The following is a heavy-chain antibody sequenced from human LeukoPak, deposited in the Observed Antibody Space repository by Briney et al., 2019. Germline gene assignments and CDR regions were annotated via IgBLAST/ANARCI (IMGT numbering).Heavy chain of an antibody. CDR3: ARNKLPLGAFDL. J-gene: IGHJ3*01. CDR1: GGTFSSYA. D-gene: IGHD1-7*01. CDR2: IIPIFGTA. V-gene: IGHV1-69*05. Sequence: ASVKVSCKASGGTFSSYAISWVRQAPGQGLEWMGRIIPIFGTANYAQNFQGRVTITTDESTSTAYMELRSLRSEETAVYYCARNKLPLGAFDLWGQGTMVTVSS.